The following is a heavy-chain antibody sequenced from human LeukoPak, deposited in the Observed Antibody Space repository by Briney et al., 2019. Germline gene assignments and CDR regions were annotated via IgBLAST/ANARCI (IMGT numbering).Heavy chain of an antibody. CDR1: GYTFTDYY. Sequence: ASVKVSCKASGYTFTDYYMHWVRQAPGQGLEWMGWINPNSGGTNYAQKFQGRVTMTRDTSISTAYMELSRLRSDDTAVYFCARDRTYYYDSSGYFHYYYMDVWGKGTTVTVSS. CDR3: ARDRTYYYDSSGYFHYYYMDV. J-gene: IGHJ6*03. CDR2: INPNSGGT. V-gene: IGHV1-2*02. D-gene: IGHD3-22*01.